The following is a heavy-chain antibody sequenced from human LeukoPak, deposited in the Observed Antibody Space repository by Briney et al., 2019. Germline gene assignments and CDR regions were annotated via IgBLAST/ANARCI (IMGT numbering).Heavy chain of an antibody. CDR2: INHSGST. J-gene: IGHJ6*03. Sequence: SETLSLTCAVYGGSFSGYYWSWIRQPPGKGLEWIGEINHSGSTNYNPSLKSRVTISVDTSKNQFSLKLSSVTAADTAVYYCASLRITMVRGVIINYYYDYMDVWGKGTTVTVSS. D-gene: IGHD3-10*01. CDR3: ASLRITMVRGVIINYYYDYMDV. CDR1: GGSFSGYY. V-gene: IGHV4-34*01.